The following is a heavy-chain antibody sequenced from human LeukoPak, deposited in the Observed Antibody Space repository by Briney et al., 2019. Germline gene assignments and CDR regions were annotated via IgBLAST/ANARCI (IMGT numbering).Heavy chain of an antibody. D-gene: IGHD4-17*01. CDR1: GYTFISYG. CDR3: AMGGAVYGDSVLAEYFQH. V-gene: IGHV1-18*04. J-gene: IGHJ1*01. CDR2: ISPYDGNT. Sequence: ASVKVSCKASGYTFISYGITWVRQAPGQGLEWMGWISPYDGNTDYAQKFQGRVTVTTDTSTSAAYMELRSLRSDDTAVYYCAMGGAVYGDSVLAEYFQHWGQGTLVTVSS.